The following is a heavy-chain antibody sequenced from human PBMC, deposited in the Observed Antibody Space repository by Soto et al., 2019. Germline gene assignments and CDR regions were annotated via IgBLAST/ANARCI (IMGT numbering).Heavy chain of an antibody. V-gene: IGHV3-23*01. CDR1: GFTFSSYA. Sequence: EVQLLESGGGLVQPGGSLRLSCVASGFTFSSYAMNWVRQAPGKGLEWVSAIRASGDSTYSADSVRGRLTISRDNSQNTLYLQMNSLRAEDTAVYYCAKVGSSLRFQHGVDVWGQGTTVTVSS. J-gene: IGHJ6*02. D-gene: IGHD3-3*01. CDR3: AKVGSSLRFQHGVDV. CDR2: IRASGDST.